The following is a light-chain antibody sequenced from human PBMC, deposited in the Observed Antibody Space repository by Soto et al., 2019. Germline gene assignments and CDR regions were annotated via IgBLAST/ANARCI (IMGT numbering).Light chain of an antibody. J-gene: IGLJ2*01. V-gene: IGLV1-44*01. Sequence: QSVLTQPPSASGTPGQRVTISCSGSSSNIGSNTVNWYQQLPGTAPKPLIYSNNQRPSGVPDRFSGSKSGTSAYLAISGLQSEDEADYYCAAWDDSLNGSVVFGGGTKRTVL. CDR3: AAWDDSLNGSVV. CDR1: SSNIGSNT. CDR2: SNN.